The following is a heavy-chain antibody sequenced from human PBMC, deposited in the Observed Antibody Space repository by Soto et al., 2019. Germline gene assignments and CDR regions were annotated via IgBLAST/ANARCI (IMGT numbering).Heavy chain of an antibody. CDR1: GYTFTSYD. CDR3: ARDAPPPELRFLEWHNYDYNGMDV. Sequence: QVQLVQSGAEVKKPGASVKVSCKASGYTFTSYDINWVRQATGQGLEWMGWMNPNSGNTGYAQKFQGRVTMTTDTSTSTAYMEVRRLRSDDTAISYCARDAPPPELRFLEWHNYDYNGMDVWGQGTTVTVSS. D-gene: IGHD3-3*01. CDR2: MNPNSGNT. J-gene: IGHJ6*02. V-gene: IGHV1-8*01.